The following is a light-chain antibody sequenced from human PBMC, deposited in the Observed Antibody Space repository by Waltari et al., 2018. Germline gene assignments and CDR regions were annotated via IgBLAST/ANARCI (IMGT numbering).Light chain of an antibody. CDR3: LHDYIYPLT. V-gene: IGKV1-6*01. CDR1: QDIRND. CDR2: AAS. J-gene: IGKJ2*01. Sequence: AIQMTQSPSSLSASIGDRVPIICRASQDIRNDLGWYQQKPGKAPKLLICAASSLQSGVPSRFSGSGSGTHFTLTISSLQPEDVATYYCLHDYIYPLTFGQGTKLEI.